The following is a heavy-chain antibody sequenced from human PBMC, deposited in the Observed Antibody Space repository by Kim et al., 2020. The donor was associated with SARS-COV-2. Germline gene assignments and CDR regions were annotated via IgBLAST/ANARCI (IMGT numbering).Heavy chain of an antibody. J-gene: IGHJ4*02. CDR3: TTDLPQSLDY. CDR2: TT. Sequence: TTDYDAPVKGRFTISRDDSKNTLYLQMNSLKTEDTAVYYCTTDLPQSLDYWGQGTLVTVSS. V-gene: IGHV3-15*01.